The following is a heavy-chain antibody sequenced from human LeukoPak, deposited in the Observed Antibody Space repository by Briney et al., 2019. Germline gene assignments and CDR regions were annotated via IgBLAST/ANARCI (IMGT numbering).Heavy chain of an antibody. J-gene: IGHJ6*03. Sequence: SETLSLTCTVSGGSISSSSYYWGWIRQPPGKGLEWIGSIYTSGSTNYNPSLKSRVTISVDTSKNQFSLKLSSVTAADTAVYYCARARPHYYMDVWGKGTTVTVSS. V-gene: IGHV4-39*07. D-gene: IGHD6-6*01. CDR1: GGSISSSSYY. CDR3: ARARPHYYMDV. CDR2: IYTSGST.